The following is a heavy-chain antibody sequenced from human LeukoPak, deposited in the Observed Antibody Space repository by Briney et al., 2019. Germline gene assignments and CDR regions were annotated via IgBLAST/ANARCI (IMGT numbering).Heavy chain of an antibody. CDR1: GYPINNAYY. J-gene: IGHJ6*04. CDR2: LYHPDST. CDR3: ARQYDSYFYYYLDL. Sequence: SETLSLTCAVSGYPINNAYYWVWIWQPPGKGLEWIGSLYHPDSTYYNPSLKSRVTMSVDTSRNQFSLKLSFVTAADTAVYYCARQYDSYFYYYLDLWGTGTTVTVSS. D-gene: IGHD3-10*01. V-gene: IGHV4-38-2*01.